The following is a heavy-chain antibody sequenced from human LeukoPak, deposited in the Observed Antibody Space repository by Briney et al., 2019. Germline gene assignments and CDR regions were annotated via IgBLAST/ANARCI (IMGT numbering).Heavy chain of an antibody. D-gene: IGHD2-15*01. CDR3: ARGGIDIVTVPVSNWFDP. CDR1: GYSFINYG. J-gene: IGHJ5*02. V-gene: IGHV1-18*01. Sequence: ASVKVSCKASGYSFINYGITWVRQAAGQGLEWMGWSSPYNGKTSYAQKFQGRVTMTTDTSTNTAYMELRSLRSDDTAVYYCARGGIDIVTVPVSNWFDPWGQGTLVTVSS. CDR2: SSPYNGKT.